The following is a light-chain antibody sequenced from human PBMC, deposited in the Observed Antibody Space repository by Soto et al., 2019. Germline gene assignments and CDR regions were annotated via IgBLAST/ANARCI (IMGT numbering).Light chain of an antibody. CDR3: QQYHGYSRT. CDR2: DVS. V-gene: IGKV1-5*01. CDR1: QTISDS. Sequence: DIQMTQSPPALSASVGDRVTITCRASQTISDSLAWYQQKPGKAPDLLISDVSNLERGVASRFSGSGSGTEFTLTISSMQPDDFATYYCQQYHGYSRTFGQGTKVDIK. J-gene: IGKJ1*01.